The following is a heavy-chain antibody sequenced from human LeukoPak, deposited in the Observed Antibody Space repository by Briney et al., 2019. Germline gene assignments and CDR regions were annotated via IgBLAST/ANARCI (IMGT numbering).Heavy chain of an antibody. Sequence: GASVRVSCKASGYTFTSYGISWVRQAPGQGLEWMGWISTYNGHTNYAQKLQGRVTMTTDTTASTAYMDLRSLRSDDTAVYYCARDLRPTVTTLVWYYYYGMDVWGQGTTVTVSS. D-gene: IGHD4-17*01. V-gene: IGHV1-18*01. CDR3: ARDLRPTVTTLVWYYYYGMDV. CDR2: ISTYNGHT. CDR1: GYTFTSYG. J-gene: IGHJ6*02.